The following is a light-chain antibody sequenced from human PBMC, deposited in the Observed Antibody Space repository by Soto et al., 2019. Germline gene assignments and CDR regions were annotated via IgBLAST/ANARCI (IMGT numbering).Light chain of an antibody. V-gene: IGLV2-14*01. CDR3: CSFTSITTYV. Sequence: LTHPASVSGSLGQSITISCTGTSSDVGAYNYVSWYQQQPGKAPKLMISEVSNRPSGVSNRFSGSKSGNTASLIISGLQAADEADYYCCSFTSITTYVFGTGTKVTVL. CDR1: SSDVGAYNY. CDR2: EVS. J-gene: IGLJ1*01.